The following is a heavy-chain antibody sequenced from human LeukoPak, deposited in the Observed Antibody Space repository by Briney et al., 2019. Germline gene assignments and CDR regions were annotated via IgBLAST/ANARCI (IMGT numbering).Heavy chain of an antibody. CDR3: AREEQQLVRGIDY. CDR2: IYYSGST. Sequence: SETLSLTCTVSGGSISSSSYYWGWIRQPPGKGLEWIGSIYYSGSTYYNPSLKSRVTISVDTSKNQFSLKLSSVTAADTAVYYCAREEQQLVRGIDYWGQGTLVTVSS. V-gene: IGHV4-39*07. J-gene: IGHJ4*02. CDR1: GGSISSSSYY. D-gene: IGHD6-13*01.